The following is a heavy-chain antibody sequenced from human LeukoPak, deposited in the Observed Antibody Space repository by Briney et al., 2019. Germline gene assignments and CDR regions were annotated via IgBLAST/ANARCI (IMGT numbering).Heavy chain of an antibody. CDR1: GYTFTSYG. D-gene: IGHD5-18*01. J-gene: IGHJ6*02. Sequence: ASVTVSCKASGYTFTSYGISWVRQAPGQGLEWMGIINPSGGSTSYAQKFQGRVTMTRDTSTSTVYMELSSLRSEDTAVYYCARDAYSYINYYYYYGMDVWGQGTTVTVSS. CDR2: INPSGGST. V-gene: IGHV1-46*01. CDR3: ARDAYSYINYYYYYGMDV.